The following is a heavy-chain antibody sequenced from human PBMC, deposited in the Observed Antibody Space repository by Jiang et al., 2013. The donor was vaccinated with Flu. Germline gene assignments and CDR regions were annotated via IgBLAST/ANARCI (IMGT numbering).Heavy chain of an antibody. J-gene: IGHJ3*02. CDR3: AREQSILWGRDDAFDI. D-gene: IGHD2-21*01. V-gene: IGHV1-3*04. Sequence: GAEVKKPGASVKVSCKASGYAFTTYTMHWVRQAPGQRLEWMGWINTGNGNTKYSQTFQGRVTITWDTSASTAYMELSSLRSEDTAVYYCAREQSILWGRDDAFDIWGQGTMVTVSS. CDR1: GYAFTTYT. CDR2: INTGNGNT.